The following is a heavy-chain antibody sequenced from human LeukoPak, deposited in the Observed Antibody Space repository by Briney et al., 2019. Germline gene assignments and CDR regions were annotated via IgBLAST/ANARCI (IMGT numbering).Heavy chain of an antibody. CDR2: IYHSGST. CDR3: ARPLGPLSTPYYYYMDV. CDR1: GGSFSSGGYY. D-gene: IGHD3-16*02. J-gene: IGHJ6*03. V-gene: IGHV4-30-2*01. Sequence: SETLSLTCAVYGGSFSSGGYYWSWIRQPPGKGLEWIGYIYHSGSTNYNPSLKSRVTISVDTSKNQFSLKLSSVTAADTAVYYCARPLGPLSTPYYYYMDVWGKGTTVTVSS.